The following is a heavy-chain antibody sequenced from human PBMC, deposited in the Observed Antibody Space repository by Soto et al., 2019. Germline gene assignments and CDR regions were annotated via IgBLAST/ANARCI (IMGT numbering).Heavy chain of an antibody. Sequence: PSGTLSLTCTVSGGSICSSSYYWGWIRQPPGKGLEWIGSIYYSGSTYYNPSLKSRVTISVDTSKNQFSLKLSSVTAADTAVYYCARQRSDYRSDWFAPWGQGTLVTVSS. D-gene: IGHD4-4*01. V-gene: IGHV4-39*01. CDR2: IYYSGST. CDR1: GGSICSSSYY. J-gene: IGHJ5*02. CDR3: ARQRSDYRSDWFAP.